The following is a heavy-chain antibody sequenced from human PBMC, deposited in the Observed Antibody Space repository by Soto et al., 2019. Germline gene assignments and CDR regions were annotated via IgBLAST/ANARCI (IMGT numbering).Heavy chain of an antibody. CDR3: ARLNSYIDY. D-gene: IGHD5-18*01. CDR1: GGSISSSSYY. V-gene: IGHV4-39*01. J-gene: IGHJ4*02. Sequence: PSETLSLTCTVSGGSISSSSYYCGCIRQPPGRGLECIGSIYYIGSTYYNPSLKSRVTISVDTSKNQFSLELSSVTAADTAVYYCARLNSYIDYWGQGTLVTVSS. CDR2: IYYIGST.